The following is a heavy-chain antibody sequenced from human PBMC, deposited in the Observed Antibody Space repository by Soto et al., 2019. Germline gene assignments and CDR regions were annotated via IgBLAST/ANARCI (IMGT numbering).Heavy chain of an antibody. D-gene: IGHD2-15*01. CDR3: ARDGIVVVVAATPESMDV. CDR2: ISAYNGNT. V-gene: IGHV1-18*01. J-gene: IGHJ6*02. Sequence: QVQLVQSGAEVKKPGASVKVSCKASGYTFTSYGISWVRQAPGQGLEWMGWISAYNGNTNYAQKLQGRVTMTTDTATRPAYMELRSLRSDDTAVYYCARDGIVVVVAATPESMDVWGQGTTVTVSS. CDR1: GYTFTSYG.